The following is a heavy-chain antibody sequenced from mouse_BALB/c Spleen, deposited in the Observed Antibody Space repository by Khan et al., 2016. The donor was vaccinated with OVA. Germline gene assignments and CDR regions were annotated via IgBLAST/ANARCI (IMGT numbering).Heavy chain of an antibody. CDR1: GFSFTNYG. CDR3: ARQPYYHYNTMDC. D-gene: IGHD2-10*01. V-gene: IGHV2-6-1*01. CDR2: IWNDGNT. Sequence: QVQLKESGPGLVAPSQSLSITCTISGFSFTNYGVHWVRQPPGKGLEWLVVIWNDGNTAYNSALKSRLTISKDNSKSQVFLKMNSLQTDDTAMYFCARQPYYHYNTMDCWGQGTSVTVSS. J-gene: IGHJ4*01.